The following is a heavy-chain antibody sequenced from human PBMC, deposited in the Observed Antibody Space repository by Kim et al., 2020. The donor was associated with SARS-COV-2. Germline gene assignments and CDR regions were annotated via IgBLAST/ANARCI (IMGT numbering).Heavy chain of an antibody. CDR1: GYSFTSYW. D-gene: IGHD3-10*01. Sequence: GESLKISCKGSGYSFTSYWIGWVRQMPGKGLEWMGIIYPGDSDTRYSPSFQGQVTISADKSISTAYLQWSSLKASDTAMYYCARHLVDYYGSGSPDYWGQGTLVTVSS. CDR2: IYPGDSDT. CDR3: ARHLVDYYGSGSPDY. J-gene: IGHJ4*02. V-gene: IGHV5-51*01.